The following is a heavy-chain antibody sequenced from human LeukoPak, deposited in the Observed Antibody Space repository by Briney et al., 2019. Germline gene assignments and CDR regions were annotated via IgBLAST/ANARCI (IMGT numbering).Heavy chain of an antibody. J-gene: IGHJ6*02. Sequence: ASVKVSCKASGGTFSSYAISWVRQAPGQGLEWMGGIIPIFGTANYAQKFQGRVTITADESTSTAYMELSSLRSEDTAVYYCARENIAATPYYYYYGMDVWGQGTTVTVSS. V-gene: IGHV1-69*13. CDR1: GGTFSSYA. CDR2: IIPIFGTA. CDR3: ARENIAATPYYYYYGMDV. D-gene: IGHD6-6*01.